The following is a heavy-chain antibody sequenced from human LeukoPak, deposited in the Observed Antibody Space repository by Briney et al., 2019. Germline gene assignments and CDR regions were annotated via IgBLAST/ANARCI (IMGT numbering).Heavy chain of an antibody. Sequence: SETLSLTCAVYGGSFSGYYWSWIRQPPGKGLEWIGEINHSGSTNYNPSLKSRVTISVDTSKNQFSLKLSSVTAADTAVYYCARGDGYCSGGSCYSHGMDVWGQGTTVTVSS. D-gene: IGHD2-15*01. V-gene: IGHV4-34*01. CDR1: GGSFSGYY. CDR2: INHSGST. CDR3: ARGDGYCSGGSCYSHGMDV. J-gene: IGHJ6*02.